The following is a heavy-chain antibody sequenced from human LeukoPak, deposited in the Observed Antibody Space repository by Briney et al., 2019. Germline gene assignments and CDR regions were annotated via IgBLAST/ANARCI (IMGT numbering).Heavy chain of an antibody. CDR1: GGSISSYY. CDR2: IYTSGST. CDR3: ARDSCSGGDCHNYYGMDV. J-gene: IGHJ6*02. V-gene: IGHV4-4*07. D-gene: IGHD2-21*02. Sequence: SETLSLTCTVSGGSISSYYWSWIRQPAGKGLEWFGRIYTSGSTNYNPSLKSRVTMSVDTSKNQFSLKLSSVTAADTAVYYCARDSCSGGDCHNYYGMDVWGQGTTVTVSS.